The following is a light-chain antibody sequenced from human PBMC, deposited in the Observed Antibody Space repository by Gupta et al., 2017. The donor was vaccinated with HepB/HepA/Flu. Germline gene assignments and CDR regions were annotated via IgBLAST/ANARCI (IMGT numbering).Light chain of an antibody. Sequence: QSALTQPASVSGSPGQSITISCTGSNNDVGGHNFVSWYQQHPGEDPKLIIYDVSNRPSGISSRFSGSKSDNTASLTISGLQAEDEAEYYCSSFTSITTLYVFGTGTKVSVL. CDR1: NNDVGGHNF. CDR3: SSFTSITTLYV. V-gene: IGLV2-14*01. J-gene: IGLJ1*01. CDR2: DVS.